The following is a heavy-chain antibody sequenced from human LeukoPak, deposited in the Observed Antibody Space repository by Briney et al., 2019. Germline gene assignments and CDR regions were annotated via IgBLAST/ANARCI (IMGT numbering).Heavy chain of an antibody. CDR2: IKTRADGETT. CDR1: GFTFSSYS. CDR3: TTLHCSGGRCSR. D-gene: IGHD2-15*01. Sequence: GGSLRLSCAASGFTFSSYSMNWVRQAPGKGLEWVGLIKTRADGETTLHAAPVKGRFTISRDDSQNTLYLQMSSLKTEDTGVYYCTTLHCSGGRCSRWGQGTLVTVSS. V-gene: IGHV3-15*01. J-gene: IGHJ4*02.